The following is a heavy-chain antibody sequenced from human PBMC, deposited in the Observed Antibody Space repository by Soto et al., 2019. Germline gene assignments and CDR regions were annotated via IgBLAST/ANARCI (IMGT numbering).Heavy chain of an antibody. V-gene: IGHV4-39*01. CDR2: IYYSGST. J-gene: IGHJ4*02. Sequence: QLLESGPGLVKPSETLSLTCTVSGGSISSSSYYWGWIRQPPGKGLEWIGSIYYSGSTYYNPSLKSRVTISVDTSKNQFSLKLSSVTAADTAVYYCARKKVLEQWLVYYFDYWGQGTLVTVSS. CDR3: ARKKVLEQWLVYYFDY. CDR1: GGSISSSSYY. D-gene: IGHD6-19*01.